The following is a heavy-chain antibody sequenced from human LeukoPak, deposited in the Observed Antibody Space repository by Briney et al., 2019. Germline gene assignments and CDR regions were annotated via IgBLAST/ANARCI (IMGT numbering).Heavy chain of an antibody. CDR1: GTSFSSYY. CDR3: ARMTAGRDF. D-gene: IGHD2-21*02. CDR2: VNHSGYT. V-gene: IGHV4-34*01. Sequence: PSETLSLTCAVSGTSFSSYYWSWIRQPPGKGLEWIGEVNHSGYTNDNPSLKSRVTISVDTSKNQFSLRLRSVTAADTGVYFCARMTAGRDFWGQGTLVTVSS. J-gene: IGHJ4*02.